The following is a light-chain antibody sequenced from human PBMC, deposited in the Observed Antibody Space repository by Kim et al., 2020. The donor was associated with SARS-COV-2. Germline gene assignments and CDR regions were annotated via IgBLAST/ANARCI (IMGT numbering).Light chain of an antibody. V-gene: IGLV3-19*01. CDR2: GKD. J-gene: IGLJ3*02. CDR3: SSRYNSGSLWM. Sequence: SSELTQDPAVSVALGQTVRITCQGDSLRSYFASWYQQKPGQAPVLVIYGKDKRPSGIPDRFSGSGSGDTASLTITGAQAEDEADYHCSSRYNSGSLWMFGGGTQLTVL. CDR1: SLRSYF.